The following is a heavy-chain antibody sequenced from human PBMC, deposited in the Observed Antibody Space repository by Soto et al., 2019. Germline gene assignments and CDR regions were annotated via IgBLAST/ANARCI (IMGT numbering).Heavy chain of an antibody. Sequence: QVQLIESGGGVVQPGTSLRLSCAASGFTFSSYGFHWVRQAPGKGLEWVADIWYDGSKSFYTDSVRGRFTISRDDSKNTLYLQMNSLRAEDTAVYYCAKVRVTMIVVVITYFDYWGQGTLVTVSS. D-gene: IGHD3-22*01. CDR2: IWYDGSKS. CDR1: GFTFSSYG. J-gene: IGHJ4*02. V-gene: IGHV3-33*06. CDR3: AKVRVTMIVVVITYFDY.